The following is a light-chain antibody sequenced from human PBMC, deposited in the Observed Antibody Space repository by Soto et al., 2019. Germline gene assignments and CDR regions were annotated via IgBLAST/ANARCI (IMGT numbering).Light chain of an antibody. Sequence: QSALTQPASVSGSPGQSITISCTGTSSDVGISNLVSWYQQHPGKAPKLLIYEGSKRPSEISHRFSGSKSDNTASLTISGLLPDDEADYYCSSYTTSSTPSYVFGTGTKVTVL. J-gene: IGLJ1*01. CDR1: SSDVGISNL. V-gene: IGLV2-14*02. CDR3: SSYTTSSTPSYV. CDR2: EGS.